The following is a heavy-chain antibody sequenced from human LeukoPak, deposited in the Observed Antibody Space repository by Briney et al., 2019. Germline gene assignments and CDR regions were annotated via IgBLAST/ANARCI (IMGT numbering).Heavy chain of an antibody. CDR3: ARDRRYCSGDNCYSGVDY. D-gene: IGHD2-15*01. CDR1: GLTVSANY. J-gene: IGHJ4*02. CDR2: MYSGGYT. Sequence: HPGGSLRLSCVASGLTVSANYMTWVRQAPGEGLDWVSVMYSGGYTYCADSVKGRFTISRDNSKNTVYLQMNSLRVEDSAVYYCARDRRYCSGDNCYSGVDYWGQGTRVIVSS. V-gene: IGHV3-53*01.